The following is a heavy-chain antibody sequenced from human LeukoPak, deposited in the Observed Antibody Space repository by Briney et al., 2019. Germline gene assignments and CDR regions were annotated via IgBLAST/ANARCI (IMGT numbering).Heavy chain of an antibody. CDR3: ARLFHGTIFGVATTSLDAFDI. CDR1: GYTFTSNA. V-gene: IGHV7-4-1*02. D-gene: IGHD3-3*01. CDR2: INTNTGNP. Sequence: ASVKVSCKASGYTFTSNAINWVRQAPGQGLEWMGWINTNTGNPTYAQGFTGRFVFSLDTSVSTAYLQISSLKAEDTAVYYCARLFHGTIFGVATTSLDAFDIWGQGTMVTVSS. J-gene: IGHJ3*02.